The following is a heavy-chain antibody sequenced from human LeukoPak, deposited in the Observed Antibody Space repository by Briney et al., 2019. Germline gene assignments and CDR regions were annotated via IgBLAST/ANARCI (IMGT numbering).Heavy chain of an antibody. Sequence: GGSLRLSCAASGFTFSSYAMHWARQLPGKGLVWVSRISPIGSTTSYADSVKGRFTVSRDNAKNTLYLQVNNLRAEDTAVYYCARGPNSNWSGLDFWGQGTLLTVSS. D-gene: IGHD6-6*01. CDR2: ISPIGSTT. J-gene: IGHJ4*02. CDR1: GFTFSSYA. CDR3: ARGPNSNWSGLDF. V-gene: IGHV3-74*01.